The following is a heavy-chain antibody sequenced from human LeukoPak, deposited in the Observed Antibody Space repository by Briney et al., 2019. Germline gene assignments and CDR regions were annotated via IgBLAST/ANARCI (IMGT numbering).Heavy chain of an antibody. CDR1: GFTVTNYW. J-gene: IGHJ4*02. Sequence: GGSLRLSCAASGFTVTNYWMNWVRQAPGKGLEWVANINQDGSEKYYVDPVKGRFTISRDITKNSVYLQMNSLRVEDTAVYYCARNRGVDYWGQGTLVTVSS. V-gene: IGHV3-7*05. D-gene: IGHD2/OR15-2a*01. CDR2: INQDGSEK. CDR3: ARNRGVDY.